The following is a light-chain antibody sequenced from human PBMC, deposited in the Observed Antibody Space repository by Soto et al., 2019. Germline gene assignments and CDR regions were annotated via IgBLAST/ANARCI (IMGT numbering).Light chain of an antibody. CDR3: QQYDRSTIT. CDR2: GAS. CDR1: QSVDSSC. V-gene: IGKV3-20*01. J-gene: IGKJ5*01. Sequence: ENALTQSPGTMSLSPGERDTLSCRASQSVDSSCLAWYQQKPGQAPRLLIYGASSRATGIPDRFSGSGSGTDFTLTISRLEPEDFALYYCQQYDRSTITFGQGTRLEIK.